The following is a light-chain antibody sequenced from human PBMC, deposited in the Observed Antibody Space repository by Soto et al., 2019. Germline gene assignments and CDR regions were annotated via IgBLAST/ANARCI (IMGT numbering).Light chain of an antibody. J-gene: IGLJ3*02. V-gene: IGLV2-14*01. CDR3: SSYTSSSTL. Sequence: ALTQPASVSGSPGQSITISCTGTSSDVGGYNYVSWYQQHPGKAPKLMIYEVSNRPSGVSNRFSGSESGNTASLTISGLQAEDEADYYCSSYTSSSTLFGGGTQLTVL. CDR2: EVS. CDR1: SSDVGGYNY.